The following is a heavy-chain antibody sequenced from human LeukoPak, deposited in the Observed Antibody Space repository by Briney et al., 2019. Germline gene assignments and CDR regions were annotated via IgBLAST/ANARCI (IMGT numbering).Heavy chain of an antibody. V-gene: IGHV4-39*01. Sequence: SETLSLTCTVSGGSISSSSYYWGWIRQPPGKGLEWIGSIYSSVSTYYNPSLKSRVTISVDTSKNQFSLNLSSVPASDTAVYYCARRGGSGRSFDYWGQGILVTVSS. CDR3: ARRGGSGRSFDY. CDR1: GGSISSSSYY. CDR2: IYSSVST. J-gene: IGHJ4*02. D-gene: IGHD3-10*01.